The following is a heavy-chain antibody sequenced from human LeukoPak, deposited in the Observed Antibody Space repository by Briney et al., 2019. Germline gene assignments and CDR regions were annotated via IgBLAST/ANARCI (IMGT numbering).Heavy chain of an antibody. J-gene: IGHJ3*02. D-gene: IGHD5-12*01. CDR3: ARKYSGYDSYAFDI. Sequence: ASVKVSCKASGGTFSSYAISWVRQAPGQGLEWMRGIIPIFGTANYAQKFQGRVTITADESTSTAYMELSSLRSEDTAVYYCARKYSGYDSYAFDIWGQGTMVTVSS. CDR2: IIPIFGTA. V-gene: IGHV1-69*01. CDR1: GGTFSSYA.